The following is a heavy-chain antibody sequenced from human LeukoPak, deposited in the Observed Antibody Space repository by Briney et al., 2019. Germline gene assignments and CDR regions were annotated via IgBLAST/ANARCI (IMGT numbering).Heavy chain of an antibody. CDR3: ASTKKYYDILTGYVSSYYFDY. J-gene: IGHJ4*02. CDR1: GYTFTGYY. D-gene: IGHD3-9*01. CDR2: INPNSGGT. Sequence: SVKVPCKASGYTFTGYYMHWVRQAPGQGLEWMGWINPNSGGTNYAQKFQGRVTMTRDTSSSTAYMELSRLRSDDTAVYYCASTKKYYDILTGYVSSYYFDYWGQGTLVTVSS. V-gene: IGHV1-2*02.